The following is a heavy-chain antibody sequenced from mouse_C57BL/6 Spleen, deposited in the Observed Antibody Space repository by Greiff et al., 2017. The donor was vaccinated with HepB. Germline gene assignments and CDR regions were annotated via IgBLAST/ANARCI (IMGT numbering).Heavy chain of an antibody. CDR2: FHPYNDDT. D-gene: IGHD1-1*01. CDR1: GYTFTTYP. V-gene: IGHV1-47*01. J-gene: IGHJ1*03. CDR3: ARGGYYGSSYGYFDV. Sequence: VQLQESGAELVKPGASVKMSCKASGYTFTTYPIEWMKQNHGKSLEWIGNFHPYNDDTKYNEKFKGKATLTVEKSSSTVYLELSRLTSDDSAVYYCARGGYYGSSYGYFDVWGTGTTVTVSS.